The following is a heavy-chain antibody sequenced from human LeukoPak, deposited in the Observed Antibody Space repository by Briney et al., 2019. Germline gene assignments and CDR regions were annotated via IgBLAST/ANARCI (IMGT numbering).Heavy chain of an antibody. V-gene: IGHV1-69*05. Sequence: SVKVSCKASGGTFSSYAISWVRQAPGQGLEWMGGIIPIFGTANYAQKFQGRVTITTDESTSTAYMELSSLRSEDTAVYYCARDYEGHCSSTSCYTSWFDPWGQGTLVTASS. D-gene: IGHD2-2*02. J-gene: IGHJ5*02. CDR2: IIPIFGTA. CDR3: ARDYEGHCSSTSCYTSWFDP. CDR1: GGTFSSYA.